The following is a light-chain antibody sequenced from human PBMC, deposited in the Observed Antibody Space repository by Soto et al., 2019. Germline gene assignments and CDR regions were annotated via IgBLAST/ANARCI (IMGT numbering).Light chain of an antibody. V-gene: IGKV3-15*01. CDR1: QRVSSH. J-gene: IGKJ1*01. CDR3: QQYNNWPWT. CDR2: AAS. Sequence: ETVMTQSPVTLSLSPGDTATLSCRASQRVSSHLAWYQQKPGQAPRLLIYAASTRATGNPGRFSGSGSETEFHLTIRSLQSEDFALYYCQQYNNWPWTFGQGTKVDIK.